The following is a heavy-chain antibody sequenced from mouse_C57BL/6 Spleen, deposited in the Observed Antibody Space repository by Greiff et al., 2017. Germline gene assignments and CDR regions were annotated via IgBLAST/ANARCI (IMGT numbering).Heavy chain of an antibody. CDR1: GYTFTSYW. CDR3: ARWVYSNSGFGY. CDR2: IDPSDSYT. V-gene: IGHV1-50*01. J-gene: IGHJ2*01. Sequence: QVQLQQPGAELVKPGASVKLSCKASGYTFTSYWMQWVNQRPGQGLEWIGEIDPSDSYTNYNQKFKGKATLTVDTSSSTAYMRLSSLKSEDSAVYYCARWVYSNSGFGYWGQGTTLSVAS. D-gene: IGHD2-5*01.